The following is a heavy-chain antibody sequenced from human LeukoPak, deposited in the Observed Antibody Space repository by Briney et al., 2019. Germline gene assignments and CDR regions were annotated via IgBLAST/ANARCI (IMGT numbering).Heavy chain of an antibody. V-gene: IGHV4-39*07. CDR2: IYYSGST. Sequence: PSETLSLTCTVSGGSISSSSYYWGWIRQPPGKGLEWIGSIYYSGSTYYNPSLKSRVIISVDTSKNQFSLKLSSVTAADTAVYYCARSPLLGYCSGGSCNWFDPWGQGTLVTVSS. D-gene: IGHD2-15*01. J-gene: IGHJ5*02. CDR3: ARSPLLGYCSGGSCNWFDP. CDR1: GGSISSSSYY.